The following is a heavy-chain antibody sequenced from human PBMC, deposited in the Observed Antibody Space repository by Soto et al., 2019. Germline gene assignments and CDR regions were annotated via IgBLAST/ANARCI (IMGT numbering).Heavy chain of an antibody. CDR1: GYTFTGYY. D-gene: IGHD2-8*01. CDR2: INPNSGGT. Sequence: ASVKVSCKASGYTFTGYYMHWVRQAPGQGLEWMGWINPNSGGTNYAQKFQGWVTMTRDTSISTAYMELSRLRSDDTAVYYCARGYWTNVVCYLLEFDPWGQGTLVTVSS. CDR3: ARGYWTNVVCYLLEFDP. V-gene: IGHV1-2*04. J-gene: IGHJ5*02.